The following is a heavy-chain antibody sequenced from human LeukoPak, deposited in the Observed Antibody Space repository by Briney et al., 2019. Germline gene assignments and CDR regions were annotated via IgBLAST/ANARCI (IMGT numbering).Heavy chain of an antibody. Sequence: PGGSLRLSCAASGFTFSSNWMSWVRQAPGKGLEWVANVKQDGSETYYVDSVKGRFTISRDNAKNSLFLQMNTLRVEDTAVYYCARAYSYAFEPWAREPWSPSPQ. D-gene: IGHD5-18*01. V-gene: IGHV3-7*04. J-gene: IGHJ5*02. CDR3: ARAYSYAFEP. CDR1: GFTFSSNW. CDR2: VKQDGSET.